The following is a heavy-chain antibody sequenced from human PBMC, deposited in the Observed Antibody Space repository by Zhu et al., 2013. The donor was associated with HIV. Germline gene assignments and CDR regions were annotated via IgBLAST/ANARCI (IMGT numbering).Heavy chain of an antibody. V-gene: IGHV1-69*01. J-gene: IGHJ4*02. CDR2: IIPIFGTA. CDR1: GGTFSSYA. D-gene: IGHD4-4*01. Sequence: QVQLVQSGAEVKKPGSSVKVSCKASGGTFSSYAISWVRQAPGQGLEWMGGIIPIFGTANYAQKFQGRVTITADESTSTAYMELSSLRSEDTAVYYCARDASLLYSNYVVPFDYWGQGTLVTVSS. CDR3: ARDASLLYSNYVVPFDY.